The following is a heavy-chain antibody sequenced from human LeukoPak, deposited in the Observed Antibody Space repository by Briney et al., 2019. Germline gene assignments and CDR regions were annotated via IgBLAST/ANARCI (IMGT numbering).Heavy chain of an antibody. CDR2: IRYDGSKK. D-gene: IGHD3-10*01. V-gene: IGHV3-30*02. CDR3: AKDYNRAYYYGSGFDY. CDR1: VFTFSSYG. J-gene: IGHJ4*02. Sequence: GRSLRLSCAASVFTFSSYGMHWVRQAPGKGLEWVAFIRYDGSKKYSADSVKGRFTISRDNSKNTLYLQMNSLRAEDTAVYYCAKDYNRAYYYGSGFDYWGQGTLVTVSS.